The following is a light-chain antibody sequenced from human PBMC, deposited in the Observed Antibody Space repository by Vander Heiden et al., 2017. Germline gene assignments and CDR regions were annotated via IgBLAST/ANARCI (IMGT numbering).Light chain of an antibody. Sequence: IQLTQSPSSLSASLGDSITIPCRPSQNIDEYLNWYQQKPGKAPTRLISTAYNLQSGVQSRFSGTGSGTDFTLTISNLQHEDSATYFCQQSYSRLVTFGGGAKVEI. CDR3: QQSYSRLVT. V-gene: IGKV1-39*01. J-gene: IGKJ4*01. CDR2: TAY. CDR1: QNIDEY.